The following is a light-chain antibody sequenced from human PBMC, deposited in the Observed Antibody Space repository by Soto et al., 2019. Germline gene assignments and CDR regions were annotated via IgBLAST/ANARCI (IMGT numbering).Light chain of an antibody. CDR1: TGAVTSGHY. Sequence: QAVVTQEPSLTVSPGGTVTLTCGSSTGAVTSGHYPYWFQQKPGQAPRTLIYNTANKHSWTPARFSGSLLGGKAALTLSGEQPEDEAEYYCLLSYSSAPLFGGGTKVTVL. CDR3: LLSYSSAPL. J-gene: IGLJ2*01. CDR2: NTA. V-gene: IGLV7-46*01.